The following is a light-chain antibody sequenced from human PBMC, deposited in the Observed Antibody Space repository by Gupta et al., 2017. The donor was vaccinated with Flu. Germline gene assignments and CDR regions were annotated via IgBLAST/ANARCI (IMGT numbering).Light chain of an antibody. J-gene: IGKJ1*01. CDR2: GAS. CDR3: QKEDRAPWT. Sequence: PSSRSASVGDRVTITCRASQGIGTFLAWYQQKPGKVPSLLIYGASSLQSGVPPRFSGSGSGKEFTLTITSLQPEDVASYYCQKEDRAPWTFGQGTQVEIK. V-gene: IGKV1-27*01. CDR1: QGIGTF.